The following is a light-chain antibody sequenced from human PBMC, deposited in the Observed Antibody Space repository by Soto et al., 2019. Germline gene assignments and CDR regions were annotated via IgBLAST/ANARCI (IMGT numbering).Light chain of an antibody. CDR3: LQDYNYPYT. J-gene: IGKJ5*01. CDR2: TAS. Sequence: AVQMTQSPSSLSASVGDRVTITCRASQGIKNDVAWYQQKPGKAPKLLIYTASSLQSGVSSRFSGSGSGTDFTLTISSLQPEDFATYYCLQDYNYPYTFGQGTRLENK. CDR1: QGIKND. V-gene: IGKV1-6*01.